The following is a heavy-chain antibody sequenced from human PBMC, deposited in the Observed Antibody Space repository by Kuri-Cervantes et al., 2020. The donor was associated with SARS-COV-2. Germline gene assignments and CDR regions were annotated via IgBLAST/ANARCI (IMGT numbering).Heavy chain of an antibody. V-gene: IGHV1-69*10. CDR2: IIPILGIA. D-gene: IGHD2-15*01. Sequence: SSVKVSCKASVGTFSSYAISWVRQAPGQGLEWMGGIIPILGIANYAQKFQGRVTITADKSTSTAYMELSSLRCEDTAVYYCARVAGSYYYYYGMDVWGQGTTVTVSS. J-gene: IGHJ6*02. CDR1: VGTFSSYA. CDR3: ARVAGSYYYYYGMDV.